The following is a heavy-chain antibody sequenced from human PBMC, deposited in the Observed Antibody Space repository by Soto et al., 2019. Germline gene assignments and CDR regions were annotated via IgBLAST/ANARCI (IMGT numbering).Heavy chain of an antibody. CDR2: IWYDGSNK. D-gene: IGHD5-12*01. J-gene: IGHJ4*02. CDR1: GFTFSSYG. V-gene: IGHV3-33*01. CDR3: AIDWSGYEAHGDY. Sequence: QVQLVESGGGVVQPGRSLRLSCAASGFTFSSYGMHWVRQAPGKGLEWVAVIWYDGSNKYYADSVKGRFTISRDNSKNTLYLQRNSLRAEDTAVYYGAIDWSGYEAHGDYWGQGTLVTVSS.